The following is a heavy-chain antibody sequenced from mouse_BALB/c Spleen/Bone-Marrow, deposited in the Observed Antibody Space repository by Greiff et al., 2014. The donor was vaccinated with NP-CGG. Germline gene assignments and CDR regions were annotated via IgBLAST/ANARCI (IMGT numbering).Heavy chain of an antibody. CDR3: ARGLLQYYYAMDY. Sequence: VQLKESGAELVKPGASVKLSCTASGFNIKDTYMHWVKQRPEQGLEWIGRIDPANGNTKYDPKFQGKATITADTSSNTAYLQLSSLTSEDTAVYYCARGLLQYYYAMDYWGQGTSVTVPS. D-gene: IGHD2-3*01. CDR2: IDPANGNT. CDR1: GFNIKDTY. J-gene: IGHJ4*01. V-gene: IGHV14-3*02.